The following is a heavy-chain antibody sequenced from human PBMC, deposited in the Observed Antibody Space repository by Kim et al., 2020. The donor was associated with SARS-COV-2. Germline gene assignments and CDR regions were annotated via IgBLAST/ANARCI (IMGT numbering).Heavy chain of an antibody. J-gene: IGHJ4*02. CDR2: IYYSGST. CDR3: ARASTIFGVAKTDY. V-gene: IGHV4-61*01. CDR1: GGSVSSGSYY. D-gene: IGHD3-3*01. Sequence: SETLSLTCTVSGGSVSSGSYYWSWIRQPPGKGLEWIGYIYYSGSTNYNPSLKSRVTISVDTSKNQFSLKPSSVTAADTAVYYCARASTIFGVAKTDYWGQGTLVTVSS.